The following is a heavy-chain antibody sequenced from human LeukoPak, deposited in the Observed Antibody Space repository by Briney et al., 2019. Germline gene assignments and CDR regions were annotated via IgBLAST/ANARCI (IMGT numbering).Heavy chain of an antibody. D-gene: IGHD3-22*01. CDR2: TSYSDTAK. Sequence: PGGSLRLSCAASGFTFSTYGMSWVRQAPGKGLEWLSYTSYSDTAKYYADSVKGRFTISRDNAENSLHLQMNSLRDEDTAVYYCARYFDRSGFYRDAFDVWGQGTMVTVSS. CDR3: ARYFDRSGFYRDAFDV. V-gene: IGHV3-48*02. J-gene: IGHJ3*01. CDR1: GFTFSTYG.